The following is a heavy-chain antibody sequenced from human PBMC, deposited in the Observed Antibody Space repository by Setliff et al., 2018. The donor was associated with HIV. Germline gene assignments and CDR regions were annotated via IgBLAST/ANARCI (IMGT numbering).Heavy chain of an antibody. V-gene: IGHV4-31*03. CDR1: GGSISTGGYY. CDR2: IYYSGST. J-gene: IGHJ4*02. Sequence: SETLSLTCTVSGGSISTGGYYWSWIRQHPGKGLEWIGFIYYSGSTYHNPSLKSRVTISVDTSKNQFSLKLNSATAADTAVYYCARAKSLVRGVNYFDYWGQGTLVTVSS. CDR3: ARAKSLVRGVNYFDY. D-gene: IGHD3-10*01.